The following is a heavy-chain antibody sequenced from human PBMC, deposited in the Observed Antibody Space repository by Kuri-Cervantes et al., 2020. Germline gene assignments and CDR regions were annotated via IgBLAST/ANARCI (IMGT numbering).Heavy chain of an antibody. CDR3: AAMTTVTPNWFDA. CDR1: GFTCTSSA. V-gene: IGHV1-58*01. D-gene: IGHD4-17*01. CDR2: SVVCSGNT. Sequence: SVKISCKASGFTCTSSAVQWVRQARGQRLEWIGWSVVCSGNTNYAQKFQERVTITRDMSTSTAYMELSSLRSEDTAVYYCAAMTTVTPNWFDAWGQGTPVTVSS. J-gene: IGHJ5*02.